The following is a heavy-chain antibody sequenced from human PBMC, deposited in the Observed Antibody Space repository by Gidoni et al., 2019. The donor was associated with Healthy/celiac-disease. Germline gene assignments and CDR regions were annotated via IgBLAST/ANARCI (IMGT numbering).Heavy chain of an antibody. Sequence: QVQLVESGGGVVQPGRSLRLSCAASGFTFSSYGMHWVRQAPGKGLEWVAVIWYDGSNKYYADSVKGRFTISRDNSKNTLYLQMNSLRAEDTAVYYCARPTAGYYYYGMDVWGQGTTVTVSS. CDR3: ARPTAGYYYYGMDV. CDR2: IWYDGSNK. J-gene: IGHJ6*02. D-gene: IGHD3-10*01. CDR1: GFTFSSYG. V-gene: IGHV3-33*01.